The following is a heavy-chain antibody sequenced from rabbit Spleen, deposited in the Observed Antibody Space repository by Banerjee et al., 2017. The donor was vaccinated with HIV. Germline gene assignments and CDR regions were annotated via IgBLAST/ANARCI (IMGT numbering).Heavy chain of an antibody. CDR1: GISFGISDY. CDR2: IDPIFGIA. V-gene: IGHV1S40*01. Sequence: QSLEESGGGLVQPEGSLTLTCTASGISFGISDYMCWVRQAPGKGLEWIGYIDPIFGIAYYATWVSGRFSISRENTQNTVYLQLNSLTAADTATYFCVRDQAHMLDLWGPGTLVTVS. CDR3: VRDQAHMLDL. D-gene: IGHD1-1*01. J-gene: IGHJ4*01.